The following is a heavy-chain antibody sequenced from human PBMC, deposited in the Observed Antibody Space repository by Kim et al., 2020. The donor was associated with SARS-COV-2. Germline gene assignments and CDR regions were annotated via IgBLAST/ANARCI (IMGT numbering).Heavy chain of an antibody. V-gene: IGHV3-7*01. Sequence: DSVQYRYTISRDNAKNSLYLKMNSLRAEDTAVYYCAREGITIGRGVGLDVWGQGTTVTVSS. J-gene: IGHJ6*02. D-gene: IGHD3-10*01. CDR3: AREGITIGRGVGLDV.